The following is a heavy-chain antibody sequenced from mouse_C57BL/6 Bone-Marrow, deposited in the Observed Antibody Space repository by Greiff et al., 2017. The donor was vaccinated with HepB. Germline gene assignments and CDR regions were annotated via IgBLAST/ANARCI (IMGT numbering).Heavy chain of an antibody. CDR1: GYTFTSYG. D-gene: IGHD1-1*01. Sequence: QVQLKESGAELARPGASVKLSCKASGYTFTSYGISWVKQRTGQGLEWIGEIYPRSGNTYYNEKFKGKATLTADKSSSTAYMELRSLTSEDSAVYFCARRNYGPAWLVYWGQGTRVTVSA. V-gene: IGHV1-81*01. CDR3: ARRNYGPAWLVY. J-gene: IGHJ3*01. CDR2: IYPRSGNT.